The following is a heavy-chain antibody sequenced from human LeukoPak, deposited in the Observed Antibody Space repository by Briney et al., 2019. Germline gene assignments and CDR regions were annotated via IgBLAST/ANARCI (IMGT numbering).Heavy chain of an antibody. Sequence: PGGSLRLSCAASGLTVSSNYMSWVRQAPGKGLEWVSFMYSGGTTSYADSVKGRFTISRDNSKNTLYLQMHSLRAEDTAVFYCARVATGWRDAFDIWGQGTMVTVSS. V-gene: IGHV3-53*01. D-gene: IGHD6-19*01. CDR3: ARVATGWRDAFDI. CDR1: GLTVSSNY. CDR2: MYSGGTT. J-gene: IGHJ3*02.